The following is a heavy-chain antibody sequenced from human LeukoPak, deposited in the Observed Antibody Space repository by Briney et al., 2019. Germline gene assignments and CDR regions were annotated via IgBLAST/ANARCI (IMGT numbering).Heavy chain of an antibody. V-gene: IGHV3-74*01. Sequence: GRSLRLSCAASGFTFSSYWMHWVRQAPGKGLVWVARINSCGSSITYADAVKGRFTISRDNAKNTMYLQMDRLRTEDTGVYYCARSNQADDYWGQGTLVTVSS. CDR1: GFTFSSYW. J-gene: IGHJ4*02. CDR3: ARSNQADDY. CDR2: INSCGSSI. D-gene: IGHD1-14*01.